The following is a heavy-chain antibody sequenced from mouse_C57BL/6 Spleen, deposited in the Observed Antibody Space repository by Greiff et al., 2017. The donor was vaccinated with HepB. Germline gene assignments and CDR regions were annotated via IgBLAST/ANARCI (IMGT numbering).Heavy chain of an antibody. V-gene: IGHV1-42*01. D-gene: IGHD1-1*01. Sequence: VQLQQSGPELVKPGASVKISCKASGYSFTGYYMNWVKQSPEKSLEWIGEINPSTGGTTYNQKFKAKATLTVDKSSSTAYRQLKSLTSEDSAVYYGAREGILRGGFAYWGQGTLVTVSA. CDR2: INPSTGGT. J-gene: IGHJ3*01. CDR1: GYSFTGYY. CDR3: AREGILRGGFAY.